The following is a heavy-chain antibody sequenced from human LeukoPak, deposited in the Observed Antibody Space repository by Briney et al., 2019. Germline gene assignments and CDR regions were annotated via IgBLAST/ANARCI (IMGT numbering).Heavy chain of an antibody. Sequence: GASVKVSCKASGYTFTSYGISWVRQAPGQGLEWMGWISAYNGNTNYAQKLQGRVTMTTDTSTSTAYMELRSLRSDDTAVYYCARCSRYYYGSGSYYNSDDAFDTWGQGTMVTVSS. CDR2: ISAYNGNT. CDR1: GYTFTSYG. D-gene: IGHD3-10*01. J-gene: IGHJ3*02. V-gene: IGHV1-18*04. CDR3: ARCSRYYYGSGSYYNSDDAFDT.